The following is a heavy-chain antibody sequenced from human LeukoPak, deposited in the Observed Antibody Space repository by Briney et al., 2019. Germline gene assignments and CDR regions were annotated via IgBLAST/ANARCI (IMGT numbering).Heavy chain of an antibody. D-gene: IGHD3-22*01. CDR1: GFTFSSYS. CDR2: ISSSSSTI. CDR3: ARALGYDSSGYYPAPAY. Sequence: PGGSLRLSCAASGFTFSSYSMNWVRQAPGKGLEWVSYISSSSSTIYYADSVKGRFTISRDNAKNSLYLQMNSLRAEDTAVYYCARALGYDSSGYYPAPAYWGQGTLVTVSS. V-gene: IGHV3-48*04. J-gene: IGHJ4*02.